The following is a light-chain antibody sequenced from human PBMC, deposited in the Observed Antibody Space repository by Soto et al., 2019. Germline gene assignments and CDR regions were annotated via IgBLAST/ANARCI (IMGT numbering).Light chain of an antibody. Sequence: EIVMTQSPATLAVSPGDRATLSCRTSQSISTHLTWYQHKPGQPPRLLIYDASTRATGIPARFSGSGSGTEFTLTISSLQSEDFAVYYCQQYNSWPYTFGQGTKLEIK. J-gene: IGKJ2*01. CDR1: QSISTH. CDR3: QQYNSWPYT. V-gene: IGKV3-15*01. CDR2: DAS.